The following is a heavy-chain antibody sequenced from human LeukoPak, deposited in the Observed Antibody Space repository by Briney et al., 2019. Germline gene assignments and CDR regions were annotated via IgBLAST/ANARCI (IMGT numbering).Heavy chain of an antibody. V-gene: IGHV1-3*03. D-gene: IGHD3-16*02. Sequence: ASVKVSCKASGYTFTSYAMHWVRQAPGQRLEWMGWINAGNGNTKYSQEFQGRVTITRDTSASTAYMELSSLRSEDTAVYYCARSHYVWGSYRLSAEYFQHWGQGTLVTVSS. CDR3: ARSHYVWGSYRLSAEYFQH. CDR1: GYTFTSYA. J-gene: IGHJ1*01. CDR2: INAGNGNT.